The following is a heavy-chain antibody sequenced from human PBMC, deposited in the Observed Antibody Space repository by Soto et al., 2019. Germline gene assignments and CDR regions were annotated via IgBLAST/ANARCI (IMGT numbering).Heavy chain of an antibody. Sequence: EEQLLESGGGLVQPGGSLRLSCTASGFTFSLYAMSWARHTPGKGLEWVASISGSGERTYYADSVKGRFTISKDNSQNSVFLQLNSLMADDTAEYYCAKGDWLYDNYYGMQVWGQGTSVTVSS. V-gene: IGHV3-23*01. CDR1: GFTFSLYA. CDR2: ISGSGERT. D-gene: IGHD3-9*01. CDR3: AKGDWLYDNYYGMQV. J-gene: IGHJ6*02.